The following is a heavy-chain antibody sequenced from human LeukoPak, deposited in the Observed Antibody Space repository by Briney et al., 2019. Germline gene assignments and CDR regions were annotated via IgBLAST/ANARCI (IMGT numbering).Heavy chain of an antibody. V-gene: IGHV3-11*06. Sequence: LSLTCTVSDDSISDYYRGWIRQPPGKGLEWVSVISGSGYYSYYADSVKGRFTVSRDNAKNALYLQMHSLRVEDTAVYYCARESIVVVPTTMDDASDIWGQGTMVTVSS. CDR3: ARESIVVVPTTMDDASDI. CDR1: DDSISDYY. CDR2: ISGSGYYS. J-gene: IGHJ3*02. D-gene: IGHD2-2*01.